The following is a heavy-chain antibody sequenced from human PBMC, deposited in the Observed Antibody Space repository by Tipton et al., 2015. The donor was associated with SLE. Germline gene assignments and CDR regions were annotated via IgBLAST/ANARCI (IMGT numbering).Heavy chain of an antibody. CDR3: VRELDTFEI. V-gene: IGHV4-59*11. J-gene: IGHJ3*02. CDR1: GVSISDHY. Sequence: LRLSCTVSGVSISDHYWSWIRQPPGKGLECLGYVFYSGSSDFYRAHYSPSLMSRVIISVDSSKNQFSLRLTSVTAADTAVYYCVRELDTFEIWGPGTMVTVSS. CDR2: VFYSGSS.